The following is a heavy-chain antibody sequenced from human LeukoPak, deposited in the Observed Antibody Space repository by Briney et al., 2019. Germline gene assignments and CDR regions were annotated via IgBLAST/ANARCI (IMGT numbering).Heavy chain of an antibody. CDR1: GGSISNYY. V-gene: IGHV4-59*08. Sequence: PSETLSLTCTVSGGSISNYYWSWIRQPPGKGLEWIGYIFYSGSTNYNSSLKSRVTMSVDTSKNQFSLKLISVTAAETAVYYCARQPWAMGAYSFDYWGQGTLVTVSS. CDR3: ARQPWAMGAYSFDY. J-gene: IGHJ4*02. CDR2: IFYSGST. D-gene: IGHD5-18*01.